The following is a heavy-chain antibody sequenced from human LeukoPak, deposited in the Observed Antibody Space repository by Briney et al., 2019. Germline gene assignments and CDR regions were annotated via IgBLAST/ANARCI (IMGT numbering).Heavy chain of an antibody. CDR3: ARPPYDSSGYYYDQYYYYYMDV. D-gene: IGHD3-22*01. CDR1: GFTFSSYA. V-gene: IGHV3-23*01. CDR2: ISGSGGST. J-gene: IGHJ6*03. Sequence: GGSLRLSCAASGFTFSSYAMSWVRQAPGKGLEWVSAISGSGGSTYYADSVKGRFTISRDNAKNSLYLQMNSLRAEDTAVYYCARPPYDSSGYYYDQYYYYYMDVWGKGTTVTVSS.